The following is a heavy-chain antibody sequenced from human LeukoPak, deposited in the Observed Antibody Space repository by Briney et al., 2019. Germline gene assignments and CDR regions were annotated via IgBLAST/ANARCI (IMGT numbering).Heavy chain of an antibody. D-gene: IGHD2-15*01. J-gene: IGHJ6*03. V-gene: IGHV4-59*12. Sequence: SETLSLTCTVSGGSISSYYWSWIRQPPGKGLEWIGYIYYSGSTNYNPSLKSRVTISVDMSNNQFSLKLSSVTAADTAVYYCVRGNYCSGGSCYHYYYYCMDVWGKGTTVTVSS. CDR1: GGSISSYY. CDR2: IYYSGST. CDR3: VRGNYCSGGSCYHYYYYCMDV.